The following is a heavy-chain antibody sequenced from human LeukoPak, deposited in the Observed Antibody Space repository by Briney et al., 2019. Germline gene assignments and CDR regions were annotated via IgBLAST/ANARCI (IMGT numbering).Heavy chain of an antibody. CDR3: ARDLYYYDSSGYYLGDAFDI. CDR2: IKQDGSEK. CDR1: GFTFSSYW. D-gene: IGHD3-22*01. Sequence: GGSLRLSRAASGFTFSSYWMSWVRQAPGKGLEWVANIKQDGSEKYYVDSVKGRFTISRDNAKNSLYLQMNSLRAEDTAVYYCARDLYYYDSSGYYLGDAFDIWGQGTMVTVSS. V-gene: IGHV3-7*01. J-gene: IGHJ3*02.